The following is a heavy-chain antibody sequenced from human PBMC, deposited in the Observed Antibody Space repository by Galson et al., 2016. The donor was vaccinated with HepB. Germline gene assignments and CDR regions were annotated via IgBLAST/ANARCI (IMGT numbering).Heavy chain of an antibody. Sequence: SLRLSCAASGFTFSSSLMTWVRQAPGKGLEWVAHINPDGSDIYYVDSVKGRFTISRDNAKNSLYLHIDSLRAEDTAFYYCATSGRPGDSFDYWGQGTLVTVSS. V-gene: IGHV3-7*03. D-gene: IGHD1-1*01. CDR2: INPDGSDI. CDR3: ATSGRPGDSFDY. CDR1: GFTFSSSL. J-gene: IGHJ4*02.